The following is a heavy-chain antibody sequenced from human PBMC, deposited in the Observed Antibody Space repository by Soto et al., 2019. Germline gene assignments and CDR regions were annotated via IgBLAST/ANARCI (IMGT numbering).Heavy chain of an antibody. CDR1: GGTFSSYA. CDR3: ARIAAAGLVTPTYYGMDV. J-gene: IGHJ6*02. V-gene: IGHV1-69*01. D-gene: IGHD6-13*01. CDR2: IIPIFGTE. Sequence: QVQLVQSGAEVKKPGSSVKVSCKASGGTFSSYAISWVRQAPGQGLEWMGGIIPIFGTENYAQKFQGRVTITADESTSTAYMELSSLRSEDTAVYYCARIAAAGLVTPTYYGMDVWGQGTTVTVSS.